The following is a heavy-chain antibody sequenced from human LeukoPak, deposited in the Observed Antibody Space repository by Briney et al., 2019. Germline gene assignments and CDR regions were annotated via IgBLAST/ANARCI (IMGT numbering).Heavy chain of an antibody. Sequence: PGGSLRLSCAASGFTFSRYWMSWVRQAPGKGLEWVANIKQDGAEKYYVDSVKGRFTISRDNAKKSLYLQMNSLRAEDTAVYYCAKHQLVGDWYLDLWGRGTLVTVSS. D-gene: IGHD6-13*01. V-gene: IGHV3-7*02. CDR1: GFTFSRYW. CDR2: IKQDGAEK. CDR3: AKHQLVGDWYLDL. J-gene: IGHJ2*01.